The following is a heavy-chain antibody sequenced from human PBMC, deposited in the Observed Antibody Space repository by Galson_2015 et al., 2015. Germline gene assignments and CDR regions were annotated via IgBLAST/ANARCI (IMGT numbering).Heavy chain of an antibody. J-gene: IGHJ6*02. CDR1: GFSVSSNY. D-gene: IGHD5-18*01. CDR3: ARDIRGYIYGFLEEYGLDV. CDR2: IYTGGTT. V-gene: IGHV3-53*01. Sequence: SLRLSCAASGFSVSSNYMSWVRQAPGKGLEWVSVIYTGGTTYYADSVNGRFTISRDNSNNTLYLQMNSLRVEDTAVYYCARDIRGYIYGFLEEYGLDVWGQGTTVIVSS.